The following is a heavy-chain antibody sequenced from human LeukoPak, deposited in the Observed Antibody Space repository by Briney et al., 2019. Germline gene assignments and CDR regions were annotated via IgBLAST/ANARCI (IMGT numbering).Heavy chain of an antibody. CDR1: GFTVSSNY. D-gene: IGHD4-17*01. CDR3: ARESTVTTSFDY. CDR2: IYSGGST. V-gene: IGHV3-66*01. J-gene: IGHJ4*02. Sequence: RGSLRLSCAASGFTVSSNYMSWVRQAPGKGLEWVSVIYSGGSTYYADSVKGRFTISRDNSKNTVYLQMNSLRAEDTAVYYCARESTVTTSFDYWGQGTLVTVSS.